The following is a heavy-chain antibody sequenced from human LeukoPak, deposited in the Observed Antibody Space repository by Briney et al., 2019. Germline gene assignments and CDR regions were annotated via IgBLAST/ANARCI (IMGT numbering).Heavy chain of an antibody. V-gene: IGHV3-66*01. J-gene: IGHJ4*02. CDR3: ATRITMVRGSFDY. CDR2: IYSGGST. CDR1: GFTVSSNY. D-gene: IGHD3-10*01. Sequence: GGSLRLSRAASGFTVSSNYMSWVRQAPGKGLEWVSVIYSGGSTYYADSVKGRFTISRDNPKNTLYLQMNSLRAEDTAVYYCATRITMVRGSFDYWGQGTLVTVSS.